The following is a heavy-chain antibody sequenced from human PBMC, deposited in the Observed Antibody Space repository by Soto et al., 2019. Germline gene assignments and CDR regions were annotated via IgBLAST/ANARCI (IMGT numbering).Heavy chain of an antibody. J-gene: IGHJ5*02. CDR3: AREHSMVRGVTYRWLDH. Sequence: LSEELPLTCAVSGGSFRDYYWSLFRQPPGKGLGWIGEINHSGRTNYNPSLKSRVTLSVDTPKNQFSLKMSSVTAADTAVSYCAREHSMVRGVTYRWLDHWRQGKMVTVS. V-gene: IGHV4-34*01. D-gene: IGHD3-10*01. CDR1: GGSFRDYY. CDR2: INHSGRT.